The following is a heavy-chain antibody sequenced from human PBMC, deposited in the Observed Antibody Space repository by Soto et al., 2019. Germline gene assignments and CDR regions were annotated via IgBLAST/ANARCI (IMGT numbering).Heavy chain of an antibody. J-gene: IGHJ4*02. Sequence: PGGSLRLSCAPSGFTLSDYYMSWIRQAPGKGLEWLSYISSSATYAIYADSVKGRFTLSRDNAKDSLYLQINSLRAEDTAVYYCARNDSSGYLDHWGQGTLVTVSS. V-gene: IGHV3-11*06. D-gene: IGHD3-22*01. CDR3: ARNDSSGYLDH. CDR2: ISSSATYA. CDR1: GFTLSDYY.